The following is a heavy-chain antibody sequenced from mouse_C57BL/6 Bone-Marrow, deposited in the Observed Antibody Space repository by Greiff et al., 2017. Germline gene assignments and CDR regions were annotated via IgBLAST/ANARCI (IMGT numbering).Heavy chain of an antibody. J-gene: IGHJ4*01. CDR3: VRGLGRSAMDY. CDR1: GFSFNTYA. Sequence: EVQGVESGGGLVQPKGSLKLSCAASGFSFNTYAMNWVRQAPGKGLEWVARIRSKSNNYATYYADSVKDRFTISRDDSESMLYLQMNNLKTEDTAMYYCVRGLGRSAMDYWGQGTSVTVSS. CDR2: IRSKSNNYAT. V-gene: IGHV10-1*01. D-gene: IGHD4-1*01.